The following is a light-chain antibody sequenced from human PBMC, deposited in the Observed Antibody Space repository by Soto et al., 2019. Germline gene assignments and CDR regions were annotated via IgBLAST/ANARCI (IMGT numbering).Light chain of an antibody. Sequence: QSALTQPPSASGSPGQSVTISCTGTSSDVGGYNYVSWYQHHPGKAPKLMINEVTMRPSGVPDRFSGSKSGNTASLTVSGLQAEDEADYYCSSYAGSNNWVFGGGTKVTVL. J-gene: IGLJ3*02. CDR1: SSDVGGYNY. CDR2: EVT. V-gene: IGLV2-8*01. CDR3: SSYAGSNNWV.